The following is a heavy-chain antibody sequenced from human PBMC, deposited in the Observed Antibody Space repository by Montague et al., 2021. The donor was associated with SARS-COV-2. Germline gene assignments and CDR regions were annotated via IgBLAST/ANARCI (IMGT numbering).Heavy chain of an antibody. CDR2: IYYSGST. CDR1: GGSISSYY. CDR3: ARAGRVRFLEYGMDV. V-gene: IGHV4-59*01. Sequence: SETLSLTCTVSGGSISSYYWSWIRQPPGKGLEWIGYIYYSGSTSXXPSLKSRVTISVDASKKQFSLKLSSVTAADTAVYYCARAGRVRFLEYGMDVWGQGTTVTVSS. D-gene: IGHD3-3*01. J-gene: IGHJ6*02.